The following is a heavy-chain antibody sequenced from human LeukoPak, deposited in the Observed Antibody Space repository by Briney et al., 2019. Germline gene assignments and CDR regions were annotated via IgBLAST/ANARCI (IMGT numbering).Heavy chain of an antibody. J-gene: IGHJ4*02. D-gene: IGHD4-17*01. CDR3: AKDPISTVPRGYFDY. V-gene: IGHV3-30*02. Sequence: PGGSLRLSCAASGFTFSSYGMHWVRQAPGKGLEWVAFIRYDGSNKYYADSVKGRFTISRDNSKNTLYLQMNSLRAEDTAVYYCAKDPISTVPRGYFDYWGQGTLVTVSS. CDR1: GFTFSSYG. CDR2: IRYDGSNK.